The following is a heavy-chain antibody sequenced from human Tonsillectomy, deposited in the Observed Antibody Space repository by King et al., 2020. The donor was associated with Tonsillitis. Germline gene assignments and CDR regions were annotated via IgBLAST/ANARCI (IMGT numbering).Heavy chain of an antibody. V-gene: IGHV1-3*01. CDR3: LSLIRATPY. J-gene: IGHJ4*02. Sequence: VQLMESGAEVKRPGASVRVSCTASGYTFTSYALHWGRQAPGQGPEWMGWINAGNGNTKYSQMLQGRVTFTSDTSASTGYMEVSSLRSEDTAVYYCLSLIRATPYWGQGTLVTVSS. CDR2: INAGNGNT. D-gene: IGHD3-10*01. CDR1: GYTFTSYA.